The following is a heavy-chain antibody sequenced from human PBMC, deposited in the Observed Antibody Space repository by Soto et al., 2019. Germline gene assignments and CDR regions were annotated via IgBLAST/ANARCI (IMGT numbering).Heavy chain of an antibody. Sequence: GGSLRLSCAASGFTFSSYGMHWVRQAPGKGLEWVAVISYDGSNKYYAGSVKGRFTISRDNSKNTLYLQMNSLRAEDTAVYYCAKESGTTLTMPVDYWGQGTLVTVSS. CDR1: GFTFSSYG. J-gene: IGHJ4*02. CDR3: AKESGTTLTMPVDY. D-gene: IGHD4-17*01. CDR2: ISYDGSNK. V-gene: IGHV3-30*18.